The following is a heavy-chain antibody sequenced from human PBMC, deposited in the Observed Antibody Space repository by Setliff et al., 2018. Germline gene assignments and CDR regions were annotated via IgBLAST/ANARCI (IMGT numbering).Heavy chain of an antibody. J-gene: IGHJ6*02. CDR1: GYMFKRYG. V-gene: IGHV1-18*04. D-gene: IGHD1-20*01. CDR3: AKGGNITRETYYYYGMDV. CDR2: IGPYNGNT. Sequence: ASVKVSCKASGYMFKRYGINWMRQAPGKGFEWMGWIGPYNGNTYYAQKFQGRVAITTDTSTSTAYMELRSLRSDDTAVYCCAKGGNITRETYYYYGMDVWGQGTTVTVSS.